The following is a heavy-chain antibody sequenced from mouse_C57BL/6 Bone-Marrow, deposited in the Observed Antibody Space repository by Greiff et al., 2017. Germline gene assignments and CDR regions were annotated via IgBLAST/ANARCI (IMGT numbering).Heavy chain of an antibody. J-gene: IGHJ3*01. CDR3: ARQTMVTTRWFAY. V-gene: IGHV1-42*01. D-gene: IGHD2-2*01. CDR1: GYSFTGYY. CDR2: INPSTGGT. Sequence: VQLQQSGPELVKPGASVKISCKASGYSFTGYYMNWVKQSPEKSLEWIGEINPSTGGTTYNQKFKAKATLTVDKPSSTAYMQLKSLTSENSAVYYCARQTMVTTRWFAYWGQGTLVTVSA.